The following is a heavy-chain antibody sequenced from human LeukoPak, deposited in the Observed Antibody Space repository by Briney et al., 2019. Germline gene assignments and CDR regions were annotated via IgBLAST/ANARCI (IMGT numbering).Heavy chain of an antibody. CDR1: GFTFSSYW. V-gene: IGHV3-7*01. CDR3: ARGVGYDILAGYISLGFDY. J-gene: IGHJ4*02. Sequence: GGSLRLSCAASGFTFSSYWMSWVRQAPGKGLEWVANIKQDGSEKYYVDSVKGRFTISRDNAKNSLYLQMNSLRAEDTAVYYCARGVGYDILAGYISLGFDYWGQGTLVTVSS. D-gene: IGHD3-9*01. CDR2: IKQDGSEK.